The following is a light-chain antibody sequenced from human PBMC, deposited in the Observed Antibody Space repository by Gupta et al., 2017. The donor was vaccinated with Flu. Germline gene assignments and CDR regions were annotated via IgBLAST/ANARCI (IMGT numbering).Light chain of an antibody. CDR3: QQYGSSLRGT. J-gene: IGKJ1*01. CDR2: GAS. Sequence: EIVLTQSPGTLSLSPGERATLSCRASQSVRSSYLAWYQQKPGQAPRLLIYGASSRATGIPDRFSGSGSGTDFTLTISRLEPEDFAVYDGQQYGSSLRGTFGQGTXVEIK. CDR1: QSVRSSY. V-gene: IGKV3-20*01.